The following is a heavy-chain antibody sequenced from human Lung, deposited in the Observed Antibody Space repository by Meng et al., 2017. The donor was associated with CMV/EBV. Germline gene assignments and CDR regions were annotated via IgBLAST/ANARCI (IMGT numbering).Heavy chain of an antibody. CDR1: GFIFSTYA. J-gene: IGHJ6*02. CDR3: AKAHGWSTYFSLGYGLDV. D-gene: IGHD3-3*01. V-gene: IGHV3-30*02. Sequence: GGSLRLSCAASGFIFSTYAMHWVRQAPGKGLELVTLMLYDGSDKYYEDSVKGRFTISRDNSKNTLYLQVSSLRPEDTDVYYCAKAHGWSTYFSLGYGLDVWGQGTTVXVSS. CDR2: MLYDGSDK.